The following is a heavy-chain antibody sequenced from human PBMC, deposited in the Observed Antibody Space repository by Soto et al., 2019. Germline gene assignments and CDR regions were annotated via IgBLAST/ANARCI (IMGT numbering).Heavy chain of an antibody. CDR3: AKDPEKYSSSWYSDY. D-gene: IGHD6-13*01. Sequence: GGSLRLSCAASGFTFSSYGMHWVRQAPGKGLEWVAVISYDGSNKYYADSVKGRFTISRDNSKNTLYLQMNSLRAEDTAVYYCAKDPEKYSSSWYSDYWGQGTLVTVSS. CDR1: GFTFSSYG. J-gene: IGHJ4*02. V-gene: IGHV3-30*18. CDR2: ISYDGSNK.